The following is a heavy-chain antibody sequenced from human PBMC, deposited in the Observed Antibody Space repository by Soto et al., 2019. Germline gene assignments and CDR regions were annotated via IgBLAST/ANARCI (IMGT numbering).Heavy chain of an antibody. CDR3: AKDPGGDLGIVLMVYAADY. Sequence: GGSLRLSCAASGFTFSSYAMSWVRQAPGKGLEWVSAISGSGGSTYYADSVKGRFTISRDNSKNTLYLQMNSLRAEDTAVYYCAKDPGGDLGIVLMVYAADYWGQGTLVTVSS. CDR2: ISGSGGST. V-gene: IGHV3-23*01. CDR1: GFTFSSYA. J-gene: IGHJ4*02. D-gene: IGHD2-8*01.